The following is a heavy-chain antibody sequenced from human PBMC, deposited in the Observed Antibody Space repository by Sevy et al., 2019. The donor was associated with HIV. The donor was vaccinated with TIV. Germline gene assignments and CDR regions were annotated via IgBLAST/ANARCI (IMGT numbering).Heavy chain of an antibody. CDR2: IYYSGST. V-gene: IGHV4-59*01. CDR1: GGSISSYY. D-gene: IGHD3-3*01. CDR3: ARQNYDFWSGYLTWFDP. Sequence: SQTLSLTCTVSGGSISSYYWSWIRQPPGKGLEWIGYIYYSGSTNYNPSLKSRVTISVDTSKNQFSLKLSSVPAVDTAVYYCARQNYDFWSGYLTWFDPWGQGTLVTVSS. J-gene: IGHJ5*02.